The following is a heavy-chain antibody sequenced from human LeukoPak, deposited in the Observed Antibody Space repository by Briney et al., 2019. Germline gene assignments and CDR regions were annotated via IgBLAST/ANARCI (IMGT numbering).Heavy chain of an antibody. D-gene: IGHD3-22*01. Sequence: PGGSLRLSCAASGFTFRNYAMNWVRQAPGKGLEWVSSIGATSGSTYYADSVKGRFTISRDNSKNTLYLQMNSLRAEDTALYYCAKDQSAYYYDSSGYYRYFDYWGQGTLVTVSS. CDR3: AKDQSAYYYDSSGYYRYFDY. CDR1: GFTFRNYA. CDR2: IGATSGST. V-gene: IGHV3-23*01. J-gene: IGHJ4*02.